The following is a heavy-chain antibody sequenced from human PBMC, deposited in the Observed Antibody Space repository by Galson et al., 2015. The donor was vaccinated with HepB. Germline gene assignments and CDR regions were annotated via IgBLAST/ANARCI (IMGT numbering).Heavy chain of an antibody. Sequence: SLRLSCAASGFTFSNYGMHWVRQAPGKGLEWVAVIWYDGSNKYYADSVKGRFTISRDNSKNTLYLQMNSLRAEDTAVYYCARDFSSWYPCLDYWGQGTLVTVSS. CDR1: GFTFSNYG. CDR2: IWYDGSNK. CDR3: ARDFSSWYPCLDY. V-gene: IGHV3-33*01. D-gene: IGHD6-13*01. J-gene: IGHJ4*02.